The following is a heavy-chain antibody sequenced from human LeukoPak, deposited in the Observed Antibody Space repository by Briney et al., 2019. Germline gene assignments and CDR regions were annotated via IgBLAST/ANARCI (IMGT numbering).Heavy chain of an antibody. Sequence: TGGSLRLSCSASVFTFTNYWMRWVRQTPGKGLEWVANIKEDGSRKEYVDSVKGRFTISRDNAKSSLYLEMSSLRAEDTAVYYCATYCTSGNCYLPILSWGQGTLVTVSS. V-gene: IGHV3-7*05. J-gene: IGHJ5*02. CDR2: IKEDGSRK. CDR3: ATYCTSGNCYLPILS. CDR1: VFTFTNYW. D-gene: IGHD2-2*01.